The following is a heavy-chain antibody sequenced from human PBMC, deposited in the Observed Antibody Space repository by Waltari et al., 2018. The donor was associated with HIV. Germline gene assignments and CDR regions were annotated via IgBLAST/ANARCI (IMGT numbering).Heavy chain of an antibody. Sequence: VLLLQFEAEQKKPGASVSVSCPASGSTFLDSDFIWLRMDAGEGLEWLGWMNPKSSDTGITQEFNDRVNLSIDTSTYTAYMELSGLTPKVAALYYCARDRYVESNCYYVFACWGQGTPVTVSS. D-gene: IGHD3-22*01. CDR1: GSTFLDSD. V-gene: IGHV1-8*01. CDR3: ARDRYVESNCYYVFAC. J-gene: IGHJ4*02. CDR2: MNPKSSDT.